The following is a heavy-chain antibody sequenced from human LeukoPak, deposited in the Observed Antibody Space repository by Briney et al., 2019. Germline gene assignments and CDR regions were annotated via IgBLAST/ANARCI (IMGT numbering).Heavy chain of an antibody. Sequence: KSGGSLRLSCTASGFTFGDYAMSWFRQAPGKGLEWVGFIRSKAYGGTTEYAASVKGRFTISRDDSKSIAYLQMNSLKTEDTAVYYCTRDGHTAMDSPAGWGQGTLVTVSS. D-gene: IGHD5-18*01. V-gene: IGHV3-49*05. J-gene: IGHJ4*02. CDR3: TRDGHTAMDSPAG. CDR1: GFTFGDYA. CDR2: IRSKAYGGTT.